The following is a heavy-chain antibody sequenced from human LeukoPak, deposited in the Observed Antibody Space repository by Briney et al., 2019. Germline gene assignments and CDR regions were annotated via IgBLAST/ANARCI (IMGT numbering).Heavy chain of an antibody. Sequence: GASLRLSCGASGFNSSGFAMNWARHAPGEGREWVAYITTRSTTKLYAHCVEGRFTDSRDNGKNSVYLQMDSLRAEDTATYYCARGTGDYWGQGTRVTVSS. J-gene: IGHJ4*02. CDR3: ARGTGDY. CDR1: GFNSSGFA. V-gene: IGHV3-48*01. CDR2: ITTRSTTK.